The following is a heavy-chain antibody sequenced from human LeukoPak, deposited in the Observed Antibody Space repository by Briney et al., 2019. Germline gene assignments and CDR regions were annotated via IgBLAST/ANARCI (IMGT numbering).Heavy chain of an antibody. D-gene: IGHD4-17*01. J-gene: IGHJ6*02. CDR3: AKGPGTTWYRWRYYGMDV. V-gene: IGHV3-23*01. CDR2: ISGSGCST. Sequence: PGGSLRLSCAASGFTFSSYAMSWVRQAPGKGLEWVSAISGSGCSTYYAGAVKGRFTISRDNSKHTLYLQMNSLRAEDTAVYYCAKGPGTTWYRWRYYGMDVWGQGTTVTVSS. CDR1: GFTFSSYA.